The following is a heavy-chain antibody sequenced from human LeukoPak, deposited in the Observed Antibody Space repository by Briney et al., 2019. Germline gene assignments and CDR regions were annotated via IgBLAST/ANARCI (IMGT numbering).Heavy chain of an antibody. V-gene: IGHV5-51*01. CDR3: AKRVYGSGTSGAFDV. D-gene: IGHD3-10*01. CDR2: IYPGNSDT. Sequence: GESLKISCKGTGYIFTNYWIGWVRQMPGKGLDWMGIIYPGNSDTRYGPSFQGQVTISCDKSSTTAYLRWSSLKASDTAMYYCAKRVYGSGTSGAFDVWGQGTMVTVSS. CDR1: GYIFTNYW. J-gene: IGHJ3*01.